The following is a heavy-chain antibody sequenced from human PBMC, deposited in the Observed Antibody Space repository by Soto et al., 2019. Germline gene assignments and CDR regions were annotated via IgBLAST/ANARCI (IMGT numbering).Heavy chain of an antibody. J-gene: IGHJ6*02. Sequence: ASVKVSCKASGYTFTSYYMHWVRQAPGQGLEWMGIINPSGGSTSYAQKFQGRVTMTRDTSTSTVYMELSSLRSEDTAVYYCARDPRLIAARRGYYYGMDVWGQGTTVTV. V-gene: IGHV1-46*01. CDR2: INPSGGST. CDR1: GYTFTSYY. D-gene: IGHD6-6*01. CDR3: ARDPRLIAARRGYYYGMDV.